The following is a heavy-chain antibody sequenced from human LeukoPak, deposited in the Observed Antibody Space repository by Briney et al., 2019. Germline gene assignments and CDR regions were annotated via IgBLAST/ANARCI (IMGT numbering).Heavy chain of an antibody. V-gene: IGHV4-61*02. CDR3: AKSYDYYYYYYMDV. CDR2: IYTSGST. CDR1: GGSISSGSYY. D-gene: IGHD2-8*01. Sequence: SETLSLTCTVSGGSISSGSYYWSWIRQPAGKGLEWIGRIYTSGSTNYNPSLKSRVTISVDTSKNQFSLKLSSVTAADTAVYYCAKSYDYYYYYYMDVWGKGTTVTVSS. J-gene: IGHJ6*03.